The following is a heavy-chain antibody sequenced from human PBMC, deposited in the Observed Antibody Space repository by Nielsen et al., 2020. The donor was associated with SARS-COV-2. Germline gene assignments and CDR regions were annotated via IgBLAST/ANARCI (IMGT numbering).Heavy chain of an antibody. Sequence: LSLTCAVHGASFTAYHWSWVRQASGRGLEWISYINGGETHVYYAASVKGRFTIFRDNAKNALYLQMNSLRDDDTAVYYCARQTVSSYQLLRKYYYYIDVWGKGTTVTVSS. CDR2: INGGETHV. CDR3: ARQTVSSYQLLRKYYYYIDV. V-gene: IGHV3-11*04. J-gene: IGHJ6*03. D-gene: IGHD2-2*01. CDR1: GASFTAYH.